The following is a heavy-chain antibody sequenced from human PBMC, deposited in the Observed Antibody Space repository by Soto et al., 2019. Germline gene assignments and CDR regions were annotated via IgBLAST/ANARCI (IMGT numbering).Heavy chain of an antibody. D-gene: IGHD1-26*01. J-gene: IGHJ5*02. CDR2: FTSPGVT. Sequence: EVQLLESGGGLVQPGGSLRLACEASGFTIINYAMTWLRQAPGQGLEWVSTFTSPGVTYYADSVKGRFTISRDTSKTTLFLQMNSLRTEDTAVYYCAKREARTGSYFAWGQGTPVTVSP. CDR3: AKREARTGSYFA. V-gene: IGHV3-23*01. CDR1: GFTIINYA.